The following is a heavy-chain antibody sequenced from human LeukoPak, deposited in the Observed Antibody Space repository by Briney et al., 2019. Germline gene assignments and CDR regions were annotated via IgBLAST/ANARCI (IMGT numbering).Heavy chain of an antibody. D-gene: IGHD6-19*01. Sequence: QSGGSLRLSCAASGFTFDDYAMHWVRQAPGKGLEWVSGINWNSDNIGYADSVKGRFTISRDNAKNSLYLQMNSLTTEDTALYYCAKTQAVTGYGDWFDPWGQGTLVTVSS. V-gene: IGHV3-9*01. CDR2: INWNSDNI. CDR1: GFTFDDYA. J-gene: IGHJ5*02. CDR3: AKTQAVTGYGDWFDP.